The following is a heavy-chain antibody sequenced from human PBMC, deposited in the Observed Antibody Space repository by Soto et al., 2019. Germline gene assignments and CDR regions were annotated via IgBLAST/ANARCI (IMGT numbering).Heavy chain of an antibody. V-gene: IGHV3-23*01. CDR3: AKDKMEQWLVGGYFDY. D-gene: IGHD6-19*01. J-gene: IGHJ4*02. CDR1: GFTFSNCA. Sequence: GVLRLSCATSGFTFSNCAMSWVRQAPGKGLQWVSAITGPGGSTYYADSVKGRFTISRDNSKNTLYLQMNSLRAEDTAIYYCAKDKMEQWLVGGYFDYWGQGALVTVSS. CDR2: ITGPGGST.